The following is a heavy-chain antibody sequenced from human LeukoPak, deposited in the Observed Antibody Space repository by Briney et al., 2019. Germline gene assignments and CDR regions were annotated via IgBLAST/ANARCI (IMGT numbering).Heavy chain of an antibody. CDR2: ISAFNGET. V-gene: IGHV1-18*01. J-gene: IGHJ4*02. CDR1: GYTFTSHG. CDR3: ARDPSNTSGRYTYFDY. Sequence: ASVKVSCKTYGYTFTSHGISWVRQAPGQGLEWMGWISAFNGETHYAQNLQGRVTMTTDTSTSTAYMELRSLRFDDTAVYYCARDPSNTSGRYTYFDYWGQGTLVTISS. D-gene: IGHD3-16*02.